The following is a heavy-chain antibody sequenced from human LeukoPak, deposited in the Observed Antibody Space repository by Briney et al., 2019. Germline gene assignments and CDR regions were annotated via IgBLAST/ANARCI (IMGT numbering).Heavy chain of an antibody. CDR3: ARGLSLIVATTIFDY. D-gene: IGHD5-12*01. CDR2: INAGNGNT. Sequence: ASVKVSCKASGYTFTSYGISWVRQAPGQRLEWMGWINAGNGNTAYSQEVQGRVTITRATSANTAYRELSSLRSEDMAVYYCARGLSLIVATTIFDYWGQGTLVTVSS. V-gene: IGHV1-3*03. CDR1: GYTFTSYG. J-gene: IGHJ4*02.